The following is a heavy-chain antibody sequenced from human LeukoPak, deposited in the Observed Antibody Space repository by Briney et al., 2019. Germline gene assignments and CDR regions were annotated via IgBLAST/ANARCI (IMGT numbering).Heavy chain of an antibody. V-gene: IGHV3-66*01. Sequence: PGGSLRLSCAASGFTVSSNYMSWVRQAPGKGLEWVSVIYSGGSTYYADSVKGRLTISRDNSKNTLYLQMNSLRAEDTAVYYCARVKMTTVTTDAFDIWGQGTMVTVSS. CDR1: GFTVSSNY. D-gene: IGHD4-17*01. CDR2: IYSGGST. J-gene: IGHJ3*02. CDR3: ARVKMTTVTTDAFDI.